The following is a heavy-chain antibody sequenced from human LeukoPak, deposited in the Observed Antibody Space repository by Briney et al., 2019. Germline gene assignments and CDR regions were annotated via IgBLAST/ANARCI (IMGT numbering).Heavy chain of an antibody. CDR3: ARMYGGAAAVINFDY. CDR1: GYTFTSYG. CDR2: ISAYNGNT. J-gene: IGHJ4*02. Sequence: GASVKVSCKASGYTFTSYGISWVRQAPGQGLDWMGWISAYNGNTNYAQKFQGRVTMTTDTSTSTAYMELGSLRSDDTALYYCARMYGGAAAVINFDYWGQGTLVTVSS. D-gene: IGHD6-13*01. V-gene: IGHV1-18*01.